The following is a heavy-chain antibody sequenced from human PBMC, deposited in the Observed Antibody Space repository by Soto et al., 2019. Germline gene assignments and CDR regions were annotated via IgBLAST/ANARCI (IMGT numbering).Heavy chain of an antibody. J-gene: IGHJ4*02. V-gene: IGHV4-30-2*06. Sequence: SLSLTCTVSGASISYGGFSWSWIRQSPGKGLEWIGYISHLENTYFHPSFKSRLTMSIDRSRNQFSLNLSSVTAADRAVYYCVRGGGYDPFDYWGQGVLVTVSS. CDR2: ISHLENT. CDR3: VRGGGYDPFDY. CDR1: GASISYGGFS. D-gene: IGHD5-12*01.